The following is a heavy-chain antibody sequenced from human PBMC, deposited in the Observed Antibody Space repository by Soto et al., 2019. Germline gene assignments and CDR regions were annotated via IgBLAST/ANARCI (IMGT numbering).Heavy chain of an antibody. V-gene: IGHV1-3*01. CDR3: ARKDYYGAGIYYFDH. J-gene: IGHJ4*02. Sequence: QVQLVQSGAEVKKPGASVKVSCKASGYTFTAYPVHWVRKAPGQRLEWMGWINGANGDTGYSQKFQGRVTVTMDTSANTVYMELSSLTSEDTAVYYCARKDYYGAGIYYFDHWGQGTLVTVSS. CDR1: GYTFTAYP. CDR2: INGANGDT. D-gene: IGHD3-10*01.